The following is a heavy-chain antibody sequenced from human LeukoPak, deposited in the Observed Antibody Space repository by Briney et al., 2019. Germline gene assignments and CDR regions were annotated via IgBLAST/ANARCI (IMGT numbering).Heavy chain of an antibody. J-gene: IGHJ4*02. D-gene: IGHD3-10*01. Sequence: PGGSLRLSCAASGFTVSSNYMSWVRQAPGKGLEWVSVIYSGGSTYYADSVKGRFTISRDNAKNSLYLQMNSLRVEDTATYYYAKVAHYYYGSESYYFFEHWGQGTPVTASS. CDR1: GFTVSSNY. CDR2: IYSGGST. V-gene: IGHV3-53*01. CDR3: AKVAHYYYGSESYYFFEH.